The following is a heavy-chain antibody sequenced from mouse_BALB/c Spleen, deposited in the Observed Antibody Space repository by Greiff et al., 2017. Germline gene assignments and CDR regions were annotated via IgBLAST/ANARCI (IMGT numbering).Heavy chain of an antibody. CDR2: IDPSDSYT. CDR1: GYTFTSYW. CDR3: ARRYYGNYVWFAY. D-gene: IGHD2-1*01. J-gene: IGHJ3*01. Sequence: QVQLQQPGAELVKPGASVKLSCKASGYTFTSYWMHWVKQRPGQGLEWIGEIDPSDSYTNYNQKFKGKATLTVDKSSSTAYMQLSSLTSEDSAVYYCARRYYGNYVWFAYWGQGTLVTVSA. V-gene: IGHV1-69*02.